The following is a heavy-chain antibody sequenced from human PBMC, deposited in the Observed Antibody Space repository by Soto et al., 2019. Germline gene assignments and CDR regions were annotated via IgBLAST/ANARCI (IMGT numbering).Heavy chain of an antibody. J-gene: IGHJ4*02. V-gene: IGHV3-30*18. CDR1: GFTFSSYG. D-gene: IGHD6-19*01. CDR3: AKSRGYSSGWFDY. Sequence: QVQLVESGGGVVQPGRSLRLSCAASGFTFSSYGMHWVRQAPGKGLEWVAVISYDGSNKYYADSVKGRFTISRDNSKNTLYLQRNSLRAEDTAVYYCAKSRGYSSGWFDYWGQGTLVTVSS. CDR2: ISYDGSNK.